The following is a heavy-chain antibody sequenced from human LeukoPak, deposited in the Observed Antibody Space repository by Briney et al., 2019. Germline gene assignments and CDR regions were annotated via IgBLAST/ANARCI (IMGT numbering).Heavy chain of an antibody. CDR1: GFTFSSYG. CDR2: IWYDGSNK. J-gene: IGHJ3*02. CDR3: ARDRGQWLVRDAFDI. V-gene: IGHV3-33*01. D-gene: IGHD6-19*01. Sequence: GGSLRLSCAASGFTFSSYGMHWVRQAPGKGLEGVAVIWYDGSNKYYADSVKGRFTITRDNSKNTLYLQMNSLRAEDTAVYYCARDRGQWLVRDAFDIWGQGTMVTVSS.